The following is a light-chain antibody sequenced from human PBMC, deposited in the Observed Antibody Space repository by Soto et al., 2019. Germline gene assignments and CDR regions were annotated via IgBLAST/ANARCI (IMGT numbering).Light chain of an antibody. Sequence: EIVLTQSPGTLSLSPGEIATLSCRASQSVRSNYLAWYQQKPGQAPRFLIYDASTRATDIPDRFSGSGSGTDFTLTVSRLEPEDFAVYYCQQYGRSPLTFGGGTKVEIK. J-gene: IGKJ4*01. CDR1: QSVRSNY. CDR2: DAS. CDR3: QQYGRSPLT. V-gene: IGKV3-20*01.